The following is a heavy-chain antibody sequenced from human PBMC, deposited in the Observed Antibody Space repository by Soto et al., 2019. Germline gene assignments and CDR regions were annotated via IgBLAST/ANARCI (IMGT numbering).Heavy chain of an antibody. CDR1: WFSLTTDGVG. V-gene: IGHV2-5*01. Sequence: GSGPTLVNPTQTLTLTCSFSWFSLTTDGVGVGWVRQPPGQALEWLAIIYWNDDKHHSPSLKSRLTITKDTSKNQVVLTMTNMDPVDTAKYYCTRIQYTRATDYXGXGTLVTVSS. J-gene: IGHJ4*02. CDR2: IYWNDDK. D-gene: IGHD2-2*02. CDR3: TRIQYTRATDY.